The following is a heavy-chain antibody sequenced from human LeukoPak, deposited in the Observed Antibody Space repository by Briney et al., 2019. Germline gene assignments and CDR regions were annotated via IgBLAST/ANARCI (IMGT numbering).Heavy chain of an antibody. Sequence: SETLSLTCSVSGGSISSYYWTWIRQPAGKGLEWIGRIYTSGSTNYNPSLKSRVTMSLDTSKNQFSLKLSSVTAADTAVYYCARGGDYHPYDYWDQGTLVTVSS. V-gene: IGHV4-4*07. CDR2: IYTSGST. CDR3: ARGGDYHPYDY. J-gene: IGHJ4*02. CDR1: GGSISSYY. D-gene: IGHD4-17*01.